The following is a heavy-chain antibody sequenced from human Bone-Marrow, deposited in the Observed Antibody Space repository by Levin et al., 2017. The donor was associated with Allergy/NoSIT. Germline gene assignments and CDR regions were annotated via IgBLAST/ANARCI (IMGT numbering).Heavy chain of an antibody. CDR3: ARDPGWGAFDI. V-gene: IGHV3-7*03. CDR2: INQDESKS. Sequence: SGGSLRLSCAVSGFTFSHSWMHWVRQAPGKGLESVAIINQDESKSDYVDSVKGRFTISRDNAKNSLYLQMNSLRAEDTAVYYCARDPGWGAFDIWGQGTMVTVSS. CDR1: GFTFSHSW. D-gene: IGHD1-26*01. J-gene: IGHJ3*02.